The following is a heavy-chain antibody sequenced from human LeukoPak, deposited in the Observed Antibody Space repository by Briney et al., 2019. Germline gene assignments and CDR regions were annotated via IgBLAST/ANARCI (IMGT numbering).Heavy chain of an antibody. D-gene: IGHD3-22*01. CDR1: GFTFSNHA. V-gene: IGHV3-23*01. Sequence: GVLRLFCGAPGFTFSNHAKRWVRQAPGKGVEGVSAISGSGGSTYYADSVKGRFTISRDNSKNTLYLQMNSLRAEDTAVYYCAKDYYDRDRYFDYWGQGTLVTVSS. CDR2: ISGSGGST. CDR3: AKDYYDRDRYFDY. J-gene: IGHJ4*02.